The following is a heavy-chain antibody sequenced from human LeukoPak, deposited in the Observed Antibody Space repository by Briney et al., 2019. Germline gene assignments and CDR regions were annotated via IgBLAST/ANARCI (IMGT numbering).Heavy chain of an antibody. Sequence: GGSLRLSCAASGFTFSSYAMHWVRQAPGKGLEYVSAISSNGGSTYYANSVKGRFTISRDNSKNTLYLQVGSLRAEDMAVYYCARVAVVVTATRRRDGYNYDYWGQGTLVTVSS. CDR1: GFTFSSYA. V-gene: IGHV3-64*01. D-gene: IGHD5-24*01. CDR2: ISSNGGST. CDR3: ARVAVVVTATRRRDGYNYDY. J-gene: IGHJ4*02.